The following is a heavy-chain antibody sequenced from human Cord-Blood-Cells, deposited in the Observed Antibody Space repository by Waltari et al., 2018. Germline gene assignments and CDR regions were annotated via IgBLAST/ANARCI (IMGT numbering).Heavy chain of an antibody. CDR3: ARSSLGIGYNWFDP. CDR1: GGSISSSNW. D-gene: IGHD7-27*01. Sequence: QVQLQASRPGLVKPSGTLSLTCAVSGGSISSSNWWMWVRQPPGKGLAWIGEIYHSGSTNYNPSLKSRVTISVDKSKNQFSLKLSSVTAADTAVYYCARSSLGIGYNWFDPWGQGTLVTVSS. CDR2: IYHSGST. J-gene: IGHJ5*02. V-gene: IGHV4-4*02.